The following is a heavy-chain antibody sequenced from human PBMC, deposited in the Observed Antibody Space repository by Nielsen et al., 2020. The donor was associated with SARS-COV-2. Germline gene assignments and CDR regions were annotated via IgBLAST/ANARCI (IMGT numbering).Heavy chain of an antibody. CDR1: GFTFSSYA. Sequence: GESLKISCAASGFTFSSYAMHWVRQAPGKGLEWVAVISYDGSNKYYADSVKGRFTISRDNSKNTLYLQMNSLRAEDTAVYYCATDYYDSSGYLYFDYWGQGTLVTVSS. CDR3: ATDYYDSSGYLYFDY. D-gene: IGHD3-22*01. CDR2: ISYDGSNK. J-gene: IGHJ4*02. V-gene: IGHV3-30-3*01.